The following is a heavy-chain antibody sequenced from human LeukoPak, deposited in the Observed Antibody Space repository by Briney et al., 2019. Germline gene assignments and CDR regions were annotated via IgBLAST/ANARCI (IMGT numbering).Heavy chain of an antibody. J-gene: IGHJ4*02. CDR1: GFTHNNYH. Sequence: PGGSLRLSFAASGFTHNNYHMKWVRAAPGKGLEWVSVIYGAGAPYYADSVRGRFTISRDNSENTLFLQMNSLRAEDTAVYYRTRLLPSSNHYFESWGQGTLVSVSS. V-gene: IGHV3-53*01. D-gene: IGHD1-14*01. CDR2: IYGAGAP. CDR3: TRLLPSSNHYFES.